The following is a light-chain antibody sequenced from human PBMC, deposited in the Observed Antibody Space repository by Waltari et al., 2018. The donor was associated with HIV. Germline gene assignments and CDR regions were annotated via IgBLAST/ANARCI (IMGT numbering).Light chain of an antibody. CDR3: CSYTSTTTSIL. CDR1: RNDIGTYNY. J-gene: IGLJ2*01. CDR2: EVT. Sequence: QSALIQPASVSGSPGQSITISCTGTRNDIGTYNYVSWYQQHPGNVPKLLIYEVTKRPSGVSNRFSGSKSGNTASLTISGLQAEDEAAYYCCSYTSTTTSILFAGGTKLTVL. V-gene: IGLV2-14*01.